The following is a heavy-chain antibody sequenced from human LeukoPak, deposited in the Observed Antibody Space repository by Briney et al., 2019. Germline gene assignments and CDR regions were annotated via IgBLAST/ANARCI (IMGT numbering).Heavy chain of an antibody. D-gene: IGHD6-19*01. Sequence: SETLSLTCAVHGGSFSGYYWSWIRQPPGKGLEWIGEINHSGSTNYNPSLKSRVTISVDTSKNQFSLKLSSVTAADTAVYFCARGPWEYSSGDSWGQGTLVTVSS. CDR3: ARGPWEYSSGDS. J-gene: IGHJ4*02. CDR1: GGSFSGYY. V-gene: IGHV4-34*01. CDR2: INHSGST.